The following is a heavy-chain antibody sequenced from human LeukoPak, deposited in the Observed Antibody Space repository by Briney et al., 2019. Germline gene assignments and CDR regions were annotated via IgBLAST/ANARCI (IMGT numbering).Heavy chain of an antibody. J-gene: IGHJ5*02. V-gene: IGHV3-23*01. Sequence: GSLRLSCAASGFTFTSYSMSWVRQAPGKGLEWVSTIRSNGGDTYYADSVKGRFTISRDNSKNTVYLEMNSLRAEDTAVYYCAKGGYTTWFDPWGQGTLVTVSS. CDR2: IRSNGGDT. D-gene: IGHD2-15*01. CDR1: GFTFTSYS. CDR3: AKGGYTTWFDP.